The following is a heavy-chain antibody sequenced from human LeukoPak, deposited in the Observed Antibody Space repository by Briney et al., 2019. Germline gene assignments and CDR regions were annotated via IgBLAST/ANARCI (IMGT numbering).Heavy chain of an antibody. D-gene: IGHD1-26*01. Sequence: QPGRSLRLSCAASGFTFNNYGMHWVRQAPGKGLEWVAVIWYDGSNKDYADSVKGRHTISRDNARDTLFLQMNSLRAEATAVYYCAKDLGARGMGATPSNWGQGSLVTVSS. CDR3: AKDLGARGMGATPSN. CDR2: IWYDGSNK. V-gene: IGHV3-33*03. J-gene: IGHJ4*02. CDR1: GFTFNNYG.